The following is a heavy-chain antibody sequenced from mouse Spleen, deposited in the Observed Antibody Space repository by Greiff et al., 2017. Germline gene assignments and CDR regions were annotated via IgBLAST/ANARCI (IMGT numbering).Heavy chain of an antibody. J-gene: IGHJ2*01. Sequence: EVQLQQSGAELVKPGASVKLSCTASGFNIKDYYMHWVKQRTEQGLEWIGRIDPEDGETKYVPKFQGKATITADTSSNTAYLQLSSLTSEDTAVYYWARSTTVVPYWGQGTTRTVAS. CDR3: ARSTTVVPY. CDR1: GFNIKDYY. V-gene: IGHV14-2*01. CDR2: IDPEDGET. D-gene: IGHD1-1*01.